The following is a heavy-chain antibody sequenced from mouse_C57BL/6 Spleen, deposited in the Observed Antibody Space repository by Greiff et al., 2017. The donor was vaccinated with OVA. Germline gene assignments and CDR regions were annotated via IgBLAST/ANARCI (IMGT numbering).Heavy chain of an antibody. CDR1: GYTFTDYN. V-gene: IGHV1-22*01. CDR2: INPNNGGT. CDR3: AVYYGNYGGAMDC. D-gene: IGHD2-1*01. Sequence: EVQLQQSGPELVKPGASVKMSCKASGYTFTDYNMHWVKQSHGKSLEWIGYINPNNGGTSYNQKFKGKATLTVNKSSSTAYMELRSLTSEDSAVYYCAVYYGNYGGAMDCWGQGTSVTVSS. J-gene: IGHJ4*01.